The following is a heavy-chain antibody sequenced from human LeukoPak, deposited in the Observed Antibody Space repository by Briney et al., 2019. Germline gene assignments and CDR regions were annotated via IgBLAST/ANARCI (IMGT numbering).Heavy chain of an antibody. D-gene: IGHD3-22*01. CDR2: ISAYKGNT. CDR1: GYTFTSYG. V-gene: IGHV1-18*01. CDR3: ARVAYDSSGSYFDY. Sequence: GAAVTVPCKASGYTFTSYGISWVRQAPGQGLEGMGWISAYKGNTNYAHKLQGRVTMSTDTATSTAYMELRSLTSDDTGVYFCARVAYDSSGSYFDYWGQGTLVTVSS. J-gene: IGHJ4*02.